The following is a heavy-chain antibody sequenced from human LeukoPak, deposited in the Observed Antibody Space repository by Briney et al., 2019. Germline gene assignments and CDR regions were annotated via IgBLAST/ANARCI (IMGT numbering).Heavy chain of an antibody. J-gene: IGHJ5*02. D-gene: IGHD3-22*01. CDR1: GYSFTSYW. CDR2: IYPGDSNS. CDR3: ARHLRGYYDSTGYYRLDP. V-gene: IGHV5-51*01. Sequence: GESLKISCKGSGYSFTSYWIGWVRQMPGKGLEWMGIIYPGDSNSIYSPSFQGQVTISADKSTTTAYLQWSGLKASDTAMYYCARHLRGYYDSTGYYRLDPWGQGTLVTVSS.